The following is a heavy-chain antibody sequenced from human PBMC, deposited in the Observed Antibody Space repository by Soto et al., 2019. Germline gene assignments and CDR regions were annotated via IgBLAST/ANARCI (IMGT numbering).Heavy chain of an antibody. Sequence: GGSLRLSCAASGFTFDDYAMHWVRQAPGKGLEWVSGISWNSGSIGYADSVKGRFTISRDNAKNSLYLQMSSLRAEDTALYYCAKGSGSYYAYYGMDVWGQGTTVTVSS. CDR1: GFTFDDYA. V-gene: IGHV3-9*01. CDR3: AKGSGSYYAYYGMDV. J-gene: IGHJ6*02. D-gene: IGHD1-26*01. CDR2: ISWNSGSI.